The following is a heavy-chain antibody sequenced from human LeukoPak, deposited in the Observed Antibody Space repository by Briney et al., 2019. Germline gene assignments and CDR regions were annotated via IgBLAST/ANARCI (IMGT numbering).Heavy chain of an antibody. Sequence: PSETLSLTCTVSGGSISSSSYYWGWIRQPPGKGLEWIGSIYYSGSTYYNPSLKSRVTISVDTSKNQFSLKLSSVTAADTAVYYCARPSGGYSSGWSGPFDYWGQGTLVTVSP. CDR2: IYYSGST. CDR1: GGSISSSSYY. J-gene: IGHJ4*02. V-gene: IGHV4-39*01. D-gene: IGHD6-19*01. CDR3: ARPSGGYSSGWSGPFDY.